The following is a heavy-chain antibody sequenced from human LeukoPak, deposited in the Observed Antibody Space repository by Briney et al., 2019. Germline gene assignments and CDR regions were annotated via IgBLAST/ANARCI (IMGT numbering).Heavy chain of an antibody. V-gene: IGHV3-30*04. CDR1: GFTFSSYA. Sequence: PGRSLRLSCAASGFTFSSYAMHWVRQAPGKGLEWVAVISYDGSNKYYADSVKGRFTISRDNSKNTLYLQMNSLRVEDTAVYYCAKDKGVFYFDYWGQGTLVTVSS. CDR2: ISYDGSNK. CDR3: AKDKGVFYFDY. D-gene: IGHD3-10*01. J-gene: IGHJ4*02.